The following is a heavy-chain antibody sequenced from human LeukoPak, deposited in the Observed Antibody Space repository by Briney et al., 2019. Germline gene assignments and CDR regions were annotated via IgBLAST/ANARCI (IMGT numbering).Heavy chain of an antibody. V-gene: IGHV3-23*01. CDR3: AKESRRSWYHHPPFDY. Sequence: PGGSLRLSCAASGFTFSTNTMNWVRQAPGKGLEWVSAISGSGGSTYYADSVKGRFTISRDNSKNTLYLQMNSLRAEDTAVYYCAKESRRSWYHHPPFDYWGQGTLVTVSS. CDR1: GFTFSTNT. D-gene: IGHD6-13*01. J-gene: IGHJ4*02. CDR2: ISGSGGST.